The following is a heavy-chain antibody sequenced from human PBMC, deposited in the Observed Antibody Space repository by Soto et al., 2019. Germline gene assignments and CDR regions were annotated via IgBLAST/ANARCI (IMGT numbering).Heavy chain of an antibody. CDR1: GFTFSNYA. J-gene: IGHJ4*02. V-gene: IGHV3-30-3*01. Sequence: QVQLVESGGGVVQPGRSLRLSCAASGFTFSNYAMHWVRQAPGKGLEWVAVISYDGTNKYYADSVKGRFTISRDNSKNTLYLQMNSLRAEDTAVYYCARDGPYFDYWGQGTLVTVSS. CDR3: ARDGPYFDY. CDR2: ISYDGTNK.